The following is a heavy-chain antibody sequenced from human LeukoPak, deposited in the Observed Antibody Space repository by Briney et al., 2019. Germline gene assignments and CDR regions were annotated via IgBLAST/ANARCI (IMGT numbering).Heavy chain of an antibody. D-gene: IGHD3-16*01. V-gene: IGHV3-23*01. CDR3: AKGAEDYVWGSIGF. CDR2: ISGSGSST. Sequence: GGSLRLSCAASEFTFSNYAMSWVRQAPGKGLEWVSVISGSGSSTYYADSVKGRFAISRDISKNMLYVQMNTLRAEDSAVYYCAKGAEDYVWGSIGFWGQGILVTVSS. CDR1: EFTFSNYA. J-gene: IGHJ4*02.